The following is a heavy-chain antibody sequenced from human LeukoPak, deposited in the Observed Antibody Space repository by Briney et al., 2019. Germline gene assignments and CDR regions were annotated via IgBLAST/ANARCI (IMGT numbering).Heavy chain of an antibody. J-gene: IGHJ4*02. CDR2: INHSGST. D-gene: IGHD5-12*01. Sequence: CAXYGGSFSGYYWSWIRQPPGKGLEWIGEINHSGSTNYNPFLKSRVTISVDTSKNQFSLKLSSVTAADTAVYYCAXXXVVXTFSFDYWGQGXLVTVSS. CDR3: AXXXVVXTFSFDY. V-gene: IGHV4-34*01. CDR1: GGSFSGYY.